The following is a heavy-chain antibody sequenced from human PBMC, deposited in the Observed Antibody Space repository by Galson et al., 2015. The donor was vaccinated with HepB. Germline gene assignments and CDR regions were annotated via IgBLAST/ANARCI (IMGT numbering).Heavy chain of an antibody. CDR2: IGTAGDT. J-gene: IGHJ4*02. CDR1: GFTFSSYD. V-gene: IGHV3-13*01. CDR3: ARGVYYYDSSGPSFDY. D-gene: IGHD3-22*01. Sequence: SLRLSCAASGFTFSSYDMHWVRQATGKGLEWVSAIGTAGDTYYPGSVKGRFTISRENAKNSLYLQMNSLRAGDTAVYYCARGVYYYDSSGPSFDYWGQGTLVTVSS.